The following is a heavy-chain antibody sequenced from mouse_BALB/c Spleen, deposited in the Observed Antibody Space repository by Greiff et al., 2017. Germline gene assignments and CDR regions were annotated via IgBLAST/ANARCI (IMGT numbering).Heavy chain of an antibody. CDR3: TRDRYADY. CDR1: GYTFTSYW. V-gene: IGHV1S22*01. D-gene: IGHD2-14*01. CDR2: IYPGSGST. J-gene: IGHJ2*01. Sequence: LQQPGSELVRPGASVKLSCKASGYTFTSYWMHWVKQRPGQGLEWIGNIYPGSGSTNYDEKFKSKATLTVDTSSSTAYMQLSSLTSEDSAVYYCTRDRYADYWGQGTTLTVSS.